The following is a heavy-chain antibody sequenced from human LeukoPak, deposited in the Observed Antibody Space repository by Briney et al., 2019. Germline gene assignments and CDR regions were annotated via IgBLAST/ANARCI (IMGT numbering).Heavy chain of an antibody. CDR3: ASGELGERLSRY. D-gene: IGHD3-3*01. CDR1: GYRFTSYW. Sequence: GGALQISFQGSGYRFTSYWIGWGRPVPGKGVGGRGSIYPGDSDTRYSPSCQGQVTISADKSISTAYLQWSSLKASDTAMYYCASGELGERLSRYWGQGTLVTVSS. J-gene: IGHJ4*02. V-gene: IGHV5-51*01. CDR2: IYPGDSDT.